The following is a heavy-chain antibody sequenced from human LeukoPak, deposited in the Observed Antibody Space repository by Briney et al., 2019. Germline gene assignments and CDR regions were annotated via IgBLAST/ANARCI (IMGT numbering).Heavy chain of an antibody. Sequence: PGGSLRLSYAASGFTFSSYWMHWFRQAPEKGLVWVSRINSDGSSTSYADSVKGRFTISRDNAKDTLYLQMNSLRAEDTAVYYCAASNYYDSSGPFDYWGQGTLVTVSS. CDR2: INSDGSST. J-gene: IGHJ4*02. CDR3: AASNYYDSSGPFDY. V-gene: IGHV3-74*01. D-gene: IGHD3-22*01. CDR1: GFTFSSYW.